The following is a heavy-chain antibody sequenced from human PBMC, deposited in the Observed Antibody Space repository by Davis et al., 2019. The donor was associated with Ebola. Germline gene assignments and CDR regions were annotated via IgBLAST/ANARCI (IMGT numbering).Heavy chain of an antibody. CDR2: IYYSGST. CDR1: GGSISSSSYY. V-gene: IGHV4-39*01. Sequence: GSLRLSCTVSGGSISSSSYYWGWIRQPPGKGLEWIGSIYYSGSTYYNPSLKSRVTISVDTSKNQFSLKLSSVTAADTAVYYCARHSYDSSGFFHYYGMDVWGQGTTVTVSS. CDR3: ARHSYDSSGFFHYYGMDV. D-gene: IGHD3-22*01. J-gene: IGHJ6*02.